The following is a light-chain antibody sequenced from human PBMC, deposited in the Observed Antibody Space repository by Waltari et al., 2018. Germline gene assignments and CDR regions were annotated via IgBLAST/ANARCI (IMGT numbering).Light chain of an antibody. CDR2: GAS. CDR3: QQYKNWPWT. CDR1: QSVSSN. Sequence: EIVMTQPPATLSVSPGERATLSCRASQSVSSNLAWYQQKPGQAPRLLIYGASTRATRIPAGLSGSGSGTEFTLTISSLQSEDFAVYYCQQYKNWPWTFGLGTKVEIK. J-gene: IGKJ1*01. V-gene: IGKV3-15*01.